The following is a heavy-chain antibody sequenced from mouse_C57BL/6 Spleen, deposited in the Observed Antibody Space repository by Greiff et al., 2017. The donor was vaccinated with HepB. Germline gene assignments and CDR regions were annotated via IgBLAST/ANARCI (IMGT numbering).Heavy chain of an antibody. D-gene: IGHD3-1*01. CDR2: IRSKSNNYAT. Sequence: EVMLVESGGGLVQPKGSLKLSCAASGFSFTTYAMNWVRQAPGKGFEWVARIRSKSNNYATYYADSVKDRFTISRDDSQSMLYLQMNNLKTEDTAMYYCVGLRGFAYWGQGTLVTVSA. CDR3: VGLRGFAY. CDR1: GFSFTTYA. V-gene: IGHV10-1*01. J-gene: IGHJ3*01.